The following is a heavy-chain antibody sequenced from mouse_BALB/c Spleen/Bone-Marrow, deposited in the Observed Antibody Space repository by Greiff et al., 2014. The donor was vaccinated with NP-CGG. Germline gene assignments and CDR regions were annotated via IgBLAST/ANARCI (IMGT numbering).Heavy chain of an antibody. CDR2: ISSGGGNT. Sequence: VQRVESGGGLVKPGGSLKLSCAASGFTFSSYTMSWVRQTPEKRLEWVATISSGGGNTYYPDSVKGRLTISRDNAKNNLYLQMSSLRSEDTALYYCARYMITTSYFDYWGQGTTLTVSS. CDR3: ARYMITTSYFDY. CDR1: GFTFSSYT. J-gene: IGHJ2*01. V-gene: IGHV5-9*03. D-gene: IGHD2-4*01.